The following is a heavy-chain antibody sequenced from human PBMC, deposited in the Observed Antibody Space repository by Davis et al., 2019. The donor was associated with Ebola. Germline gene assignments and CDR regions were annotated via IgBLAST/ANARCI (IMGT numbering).Heavy chain of an antibody. V-gene: IGHV4-59*08. CDR1: GGSISSYY. J-gene: IGHJ3*02. D-gene: IGHD3-22*01. CDR3: ASSPPYTYYYDSSGYPGRHDAFDI. CDR2: IYYSGST. Sequence: PSETLSLTCTVSGGSISSYYWSWIRQPPGKGLEWIGYIYYSGSTNYNPSLKSRVTISVDTSKNQFSLKLSSVTAADTAVYYCASSPPYTYYYDSSGYPGRHDAFDIWGQGTMVTVSS.